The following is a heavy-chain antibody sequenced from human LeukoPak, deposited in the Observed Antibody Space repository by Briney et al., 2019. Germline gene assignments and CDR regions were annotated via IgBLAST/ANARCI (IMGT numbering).Heavy chain of an antibody. J-gene: IGHJ4*02. CDR3: ARFNPFGVDDY. CDR1: GFTFGSFA. D-gene: IGHD3-10*01. V-gene: IGHV3-23*01. Sequence: GGSLRLSCAASGFTFGSFAMSWVRQAPGKGLEWVSSISDFGGTTYYAVSVKGRFTISRDNSQNTLYLQMNSLRAEDTALYYCARFNPFGVDDYWGQRTLVTVSS. CDR2: ISDFGGTT.